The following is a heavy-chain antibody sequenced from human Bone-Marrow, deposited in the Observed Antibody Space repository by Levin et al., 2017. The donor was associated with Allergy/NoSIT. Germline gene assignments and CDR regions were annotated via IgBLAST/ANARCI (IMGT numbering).Heavy chain of an antibody. V-gene: IGHV1-3*01. Sequence: ASVKVSCKASGYTFTSYALHWVRQAPGQRLEWMGWINAGNGNTKYSQKFQGRVTITRDTSVSTAYMELSSLRSEDTAVYYCAGDRFARVVNACDIWGQGTMVTVSS. CDR1: GYTFTSYA. CDR2: INAGNGNT. J-gene: IGHJ3*02. CDR3: AGDRFARVVNACDI. D-gene: IGHD3-22*01.